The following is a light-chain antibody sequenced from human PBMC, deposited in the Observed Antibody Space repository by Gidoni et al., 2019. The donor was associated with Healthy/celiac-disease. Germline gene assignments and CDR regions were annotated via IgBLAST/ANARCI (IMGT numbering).Light chain of an antibody. Sequence: QSALPQPRSVSGSPGQSVTISCTGTSSDVGGYNSVSWYQQHPGKAPKLMIYDVSKRPSGVPDRFSGSKSGNTASLTISGLQAEDEADYYCCSYAGSYTLRVFGGGTKLTVL. CDR3: CSYAGSYTLRV. CDR1: SSDVGGYNS. V-gene: IGLV2-11*01. CDR2: DVS. J-gene: IGLJ2*01.